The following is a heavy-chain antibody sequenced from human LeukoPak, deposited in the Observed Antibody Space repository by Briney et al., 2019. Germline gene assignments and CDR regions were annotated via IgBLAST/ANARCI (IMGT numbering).Heavy chain of an antibody. CDR3: ARDWGSGYSGYDYFDY. CDR2: IGPSGTAI. D-gene: IGHD5-12*01. J-gene: IGHJ4*02. CDR1: GFTFSSYA. V-gene: IGHV3-48*03. Sequence: GGSLRLSCAASGFTFSSYAMNWVRQAPGRGLEWVSYIGPSGTAIYYADSVKGRFTISRDNAKNSLYLQMNSLRAEDTAVYYCARDWGSGYSGYDYFDYWGQGTLVTVSS.